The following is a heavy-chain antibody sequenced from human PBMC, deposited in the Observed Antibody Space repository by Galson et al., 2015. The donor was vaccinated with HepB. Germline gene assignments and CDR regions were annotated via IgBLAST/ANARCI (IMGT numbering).Heavy chain of an antibody. D-gene: IGHD6-13*01. Sequence: SLKVSCKAYGYTFTSYAMHWVREAHGQRLEWMGWINAGNGNTKYSQKFQGRVTITRDTSASTAYMELGSLRSEDTAVYYCARDPPSHSSSWPYYFDYWGQGTLVTVSS. V-gene: IGHV1-3*01. J-gene: IGHJ4*02. CDR2: INAGNGNT. CDR1: GYTFTSYA. CDR3: ARDPPSHSSSWPYYFDY.